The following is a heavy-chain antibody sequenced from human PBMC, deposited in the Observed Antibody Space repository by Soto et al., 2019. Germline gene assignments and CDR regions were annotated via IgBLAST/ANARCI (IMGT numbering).Heavy chain of an antibody. CDR3: VKEVKGALDVTRLNYFQH. V-gene: IGHV3-9*01. D-gene: IGHD2-21*02. CDR2: ISWHGGKI. Sequence: EVQLVESGGGLVQPGRSLTLSCAASGFTFDDYAMHWVRQTPGKGLEWVSGISWHGGKIDYVDSVKGRFSISRDNAKNSLFLQIDSLRTEDTALYFCVKEVKGALDVTRLNYFQHWGQGTLVTVSS. CDR1: GFTFDDYA. J-gene: IGHJ1*01.